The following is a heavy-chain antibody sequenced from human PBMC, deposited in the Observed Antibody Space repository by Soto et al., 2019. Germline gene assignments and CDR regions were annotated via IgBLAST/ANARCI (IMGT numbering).Heavy chain of an antibody. J-gene: IGHJ4*02. CDR1: GFTVSSNY. CDR3: ARESAARVDY. V-gene: IGHV3-53*01. Sequence: EVQLVESGGGLIQPGGSLRLSCAASGFTVSSNYMSWVRQSPGKGLEWVSVIYSGGSTYYADSVKGRFTISRDNSKNTLYLQMYSLRAEDTAVYYCARESAARVDYWGQVTLVTVSS. CDR2: IYSGGST. D-gene: IGHD6-6*01.